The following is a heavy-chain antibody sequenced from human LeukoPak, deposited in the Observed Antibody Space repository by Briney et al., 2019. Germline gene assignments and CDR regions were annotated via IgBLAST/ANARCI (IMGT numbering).Heavy chain of an antibody. CDR3: SKGPRSSPLFYYMDV. CDR2: ISYDGSNK. V-gene: IGHV3-30*18. D-gene: IGHD6-6*01. Sequence: GRSLRLSCAASGFTFSSYGMHWVRQAPGKGLEWVALISYDGSNKYYADSVKGRFTIYRDNSKNTLYLQMNSLRAEDTAMYYCSKGPRSSPLFYYMDVWGNGTTVIVSS. J-gene: IGHJ6*03. CDR1: GFTFSSYG.